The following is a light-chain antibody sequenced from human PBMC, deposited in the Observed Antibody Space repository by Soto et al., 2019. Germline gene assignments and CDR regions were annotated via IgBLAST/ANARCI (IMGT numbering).Light chain of an antibody. CDR3: HQYSNWPPWT. CDR1: QSLNDN. J-gene: IGKJ1*01. CDR2: RAS. Sequence: EIVMTQSPASLSVSPGERDTLSCRASQSLNDNLAWYQQKPGQAPRLLIYRASTRDTGVPARFSASGSGTEFTLTISSLQSEDSAVYYCHQYSNWPPWTFGPWTKVEIK. V-gene: IGKV3-15*01.